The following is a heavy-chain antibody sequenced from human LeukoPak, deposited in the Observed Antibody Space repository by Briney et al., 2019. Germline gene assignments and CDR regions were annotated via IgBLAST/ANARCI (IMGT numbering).Heavy chain of an antibody. CDR2: ISGSGGNT. J-gene: IGHJ6*02. V-gene: IGHV3-23*01. Sequence: GGSLRLSCAASGFSFSSSAMSWVRQAPGKGLQWVSAISGSGGNTYYAGSVKGRFTIFRDNSKNMLYLQMNSLRAEDTALYYCASQKANFYDSSGDVWGQGTTVTVSS. CDR3: ASQKANFYDSSGDV. D-gene: IGHD3-22*01. CDR1: GFSFSSSA.